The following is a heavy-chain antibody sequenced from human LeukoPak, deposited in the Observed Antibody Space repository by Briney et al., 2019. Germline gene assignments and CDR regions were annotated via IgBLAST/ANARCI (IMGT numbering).Heavy chain of an antibody. J-gene: IGHJ6*03. CDR2: INHSGST. Sequence: SSETLSLTCAVSGGSISSSTNWWSWVRQPPGKGLEWIGEINHSGSTNYNPSLKSRVTISVDTSKNQFSLKLSSVTAADTAVYYCARREPLYYYYMDVWGKGTTVTISS. V-gene: IGHV4-4*02. CDR1: GGSISSSTNW. CDR3: ARREPLYYYYMDV. D-gene: IGHD1-14*01.